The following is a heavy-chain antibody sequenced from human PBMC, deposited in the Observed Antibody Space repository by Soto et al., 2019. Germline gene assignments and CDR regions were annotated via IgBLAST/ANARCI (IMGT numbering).Heavy chain of an antibody. CDR1: GGTFSSYA. CDR2: IIPIFGTA. V-gene: IGHV1-69*06. CDR3: ASGPYGSGSYYPRFDY. D-gene: IGHD3-10*01. Sequence: SVKVSCKASGGTFSSYAISWVRQAPGQGLEWMGGIIPIFGTANYAQKFQGRVTITADRSTSTAYMELSSLRSEDTAVYYCASGPYGSGSYYPRFDYWGQGTLVTSPQ. J-gene: IGHJ4*02.